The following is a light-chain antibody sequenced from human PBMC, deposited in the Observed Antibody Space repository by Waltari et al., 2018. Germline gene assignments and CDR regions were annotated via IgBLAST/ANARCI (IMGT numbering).Light chain of an antibody. CDR1: QGISSY. CDR2: AAS. Sequence: IQLTQSPSSLSASVGDRVTITCRARQGISSYLACYQQKPGKAPELLIYAASTLQSGVPSRFSGSGSGTDFTLTISRLQPDDFATYYCQQLNSYPLSFGPGTKVDVK. V-gene: IGKV1-9*01. CDR3: QQLNSYPLS. J-gene: IGKJ3*01.